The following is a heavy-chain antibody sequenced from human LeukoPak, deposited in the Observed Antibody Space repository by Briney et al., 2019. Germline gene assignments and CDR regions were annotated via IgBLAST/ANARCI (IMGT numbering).Heavy chain of an antibody. D-gene: IGHD1-1*01. Sequence: GGSLRLSCAASGFTFNSYWMHWVRQAPGKGLVWVSRINSDGSSTSYADSVKGRFTISRDNAKNTLYLQMNSLRAEDTAVYYCARVSDWNPFDYWGQGTLVTVSS. CDR1: GFTFNSYW. V-gene: IGHV3-74*01. CDR3: ARVSDWNPFDY. J-gene: IGHJ4*02. CDR2: INSDGSST.